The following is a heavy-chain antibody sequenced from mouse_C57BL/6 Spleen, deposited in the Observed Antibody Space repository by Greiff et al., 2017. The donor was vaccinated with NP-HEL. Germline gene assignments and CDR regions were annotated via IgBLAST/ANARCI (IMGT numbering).Heavy chain of an antibody. J-gene: IGHJ4*01. Sequence: VQLQQSGPGLVAPSQRLSITCTVSGFSLTSYAISWVRQPPGKGLEWLGVIWTGGGTNYNSALKSRLSISKDNSKSQVFLKMNSLQTDDTARYYCARAPFSYGSSYAMDYWGQGTSVTVSS. CDR2: IWTGGGT. D-gene: IGHD1-1*01. CDR1: GFSLTSYA. V-gene: IGHV2-9-1*01. CDR3: ARAPFSYGSSYAMDY.